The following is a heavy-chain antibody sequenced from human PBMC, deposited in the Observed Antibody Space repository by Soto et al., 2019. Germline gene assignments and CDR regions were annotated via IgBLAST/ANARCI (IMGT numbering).Heavy chain of an antibody. J-gene: IGHJ6*02. D-gene: IGHD2-2*01. Sequence: GSLRLSCAASGFTFSNAWMSWVRQAQGKGLEWVGRIKSKTDGGTTDYAAPVKGRFTISRGDSKNTLYLQMNSLKTEDTAVYYCTTDRVVVVPAASVLGNYYYYYGMDVWGQGTTVTVSS. CDR3: TTDRVVVVPAASVLGNYYYYYGMDV. CDR2: IKSKTDGGTT. CDR1: GFTFSNAW. V-gene: IGHV3-15*01.